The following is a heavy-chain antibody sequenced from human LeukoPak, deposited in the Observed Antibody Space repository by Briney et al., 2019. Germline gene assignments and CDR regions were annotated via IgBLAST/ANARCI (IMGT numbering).Heavy chain of an antibody. CDR3: AKDAGYYYDSSGRLDY. CDR2: ISWNSGSI. Sequence: PGGSLRLSCAASGFTFDDYAMHWVRQAPGKGLEWVSGISWNSGSIGYADSVKGRFTISRDNAKNSLYLQMNSLRAEDTALCYCAKDAGYYYDSSGRLDYWGQGTLVTVSS. D-gene: IGHD3-22*01. CDR1: GFTFDDYA. V-gene: IGHV3-9*01. J-gene: IGHJ4*02.